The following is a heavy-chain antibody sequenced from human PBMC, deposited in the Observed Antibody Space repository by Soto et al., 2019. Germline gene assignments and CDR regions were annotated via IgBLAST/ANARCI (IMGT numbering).Heavy chain of an antibody. D-gene: IGHD4-17*01. CDR1: GYTFTSYG. V-gene: IGHV1-18*01. CDR3: ARHDYADFWLHSRVDV. CDR2: LSGYNGDT. Sequence: QGQLVQSGAEVKKPGASVKISCKTSGYTFTSYGISWVRQAPGQGLELMGWLSGYNGDTSYAQKFTGIVTLTTDRSTPPAYMQPTRLRSDDTAAYYCARHDYADFWLHSRVDVWGQAATVTVSS. J-gene: IGHJ6*02.